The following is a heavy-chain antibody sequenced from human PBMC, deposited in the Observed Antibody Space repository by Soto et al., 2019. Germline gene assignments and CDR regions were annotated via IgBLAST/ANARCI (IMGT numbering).Heavy chain of an antibody. J-gene: IGHJ5*02. CDR3: AKTPYYDFWSLGFDP. CDR2: ISGSGGST. CDR1: GFTFSSYA. D-gene: IGHD3-3*01. V-gene: IGHV3-23*01. Sequence: PGGSLRLSCAASGFTFSSYAMSWVRQAPGKGLEWVSAISGSGGSTYYADSVKGRFTISRDNSKNTLYLQMNSLRAEDTAVYYYAKTPYYDFWSLGFDPWGQGTLVTVSS.